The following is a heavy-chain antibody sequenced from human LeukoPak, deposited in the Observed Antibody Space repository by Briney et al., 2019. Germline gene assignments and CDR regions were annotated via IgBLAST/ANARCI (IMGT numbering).Heavy chain of an antibody. CDR3: ARDDCTGGTCYQSDAFDI. V-gene: IGHV1-2*02. D-gene: IGHD2-15*01. J-gene: IGHJ3*02. Sequence: ASVKVSCKASGYTFTGYYMHWVRQAPGQGLEWTGWINPNSGGTNYAQNLQGRVTMTTDTSTSTAYMELRSLRSDDTAVYYCARDDCTGGTCYQSDAFDIWGQGTVVTVSS. CDR1: GYTFTGYY. CDR2: INPNSGGT.